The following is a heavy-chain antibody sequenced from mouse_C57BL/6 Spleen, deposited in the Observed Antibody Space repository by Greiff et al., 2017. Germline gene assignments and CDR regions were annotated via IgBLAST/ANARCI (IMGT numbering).Heavy chain of an antibody. CDR2: ISSGGDYI. Sequence: EVHLVESGEGLVKPGGSLKLSCAASGFTFSSYAMSWVRQTPEKRLEWVAYISSGGDYIYYADTVKGRFTISRDNARNTLYLQMSSLKSEDTAMYYCTRATDSSGYVDYWGQGTTLTVSS. CDR1: GFTFSSYA. J-gene: IGHJ2*01. D-gene: IGHD3-2*02. CDR3: TRATDSSGYVDY. V-gene: IGHV5-9-1*02.